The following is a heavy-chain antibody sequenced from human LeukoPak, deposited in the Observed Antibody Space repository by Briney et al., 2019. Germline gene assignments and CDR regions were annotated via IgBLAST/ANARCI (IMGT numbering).Heavy chain of an antibody. J-gene: IGHJ4*02. CDR1: GGSISSGNYY. V-gene: IGHV4-61*02. Sequence: SETLSLTCTVSGGSISSGNYYWSCTRQPVGKGLEWIGRIYTSGSTNYTPSLKSRITISVDTSKNQSSLKLSSVTAADTAVYYCARLNYYGSGSYLRRYFNYWGQGTLVTVSS. CDR2: IYTSGST. CDR3: ARLNYYGSGSYLRRYFNY. D-gene: IGHD3-10*01.